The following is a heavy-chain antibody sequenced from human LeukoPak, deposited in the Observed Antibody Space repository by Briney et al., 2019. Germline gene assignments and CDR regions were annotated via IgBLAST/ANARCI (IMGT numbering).Heavy chain of an antibody. CDR3: ARRYYYGSGSYSLDY. V-gene: IGHV5-51*01. D-gene: IGHD3-10*01. CDR1: GHSFTNYW. CDR2: IYPGDSDT. J-gene: IGHJ4*02. Sequence: GESLKISCKGSGHSFTNYWIGWVRQMPGKGLEWMGIIYPGDSDTRYSPSFQGQVTTSADKSISTAYLQWSSLKASDTAMYYCARRYYYGSGSYSLDYWGQGTLVTVSS.